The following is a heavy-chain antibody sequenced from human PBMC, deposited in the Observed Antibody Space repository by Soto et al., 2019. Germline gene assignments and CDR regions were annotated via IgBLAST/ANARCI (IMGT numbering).Heavy chain of an antibody. J-gene: IGHJ3*02. CDR1: GFTFSSDS. CDR2: ISSSSSYI. Sequence: GGSLRLSCAASGFTFSSDSMNWVRQGPGKGLEWVSSISSSSSYIYYADSVKGRFTISRDNAKNSLYLQMNSLRAEDTAVYYFVLRSGWSNDAFYIRAQGTMDPVS. CDR3: VLRSGWSNDAFYI. D-gene: IGHD6-19*01. V-gene: IGHV3-21*01.